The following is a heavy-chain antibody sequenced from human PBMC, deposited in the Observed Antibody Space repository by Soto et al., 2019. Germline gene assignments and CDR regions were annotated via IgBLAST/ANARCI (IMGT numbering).Heavy chain of an antibody. D-gene: IGHD3-22*01. CDR3: ARDGYYYDSSGYFAYYFDY. J-gene: IGHJ4*02. CDR1: GYTFTSYG. V-gene: IGHV1-18*01. CDR2: ISAYNGNT. Sequence: ASVKVSCKASGYTFTSYGISWVRQAPGQGLEWMGWISAYNGNTNYAQKLQGRVTMTTDTSTSTAYMELRSLRSDDTAVYYCARDGYYYDSSGYFAYYFDYWGQGTLVTVSS.